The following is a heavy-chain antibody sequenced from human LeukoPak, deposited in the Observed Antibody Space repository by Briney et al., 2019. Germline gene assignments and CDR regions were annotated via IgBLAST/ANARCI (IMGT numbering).Heavy chain of an antibody. J-gene: IGHJ3*02. CDR3: ARYYGSGAFDI. Sequence: GGSLRLSCAASGFTFSSYAMKWVRQAPGKGLEWVSYISSSSGTIYYAGSVKGRFTISRDNAKNSLYLQMNSLRAEDTAVYYCARYYGSGAFDIWGQGTMVTVSS. CDR1: GFTFSSYA. V-gene: IGHV3-48*04. CDR2: ISSSSGTI. D-gene: IGHD3-10*01.